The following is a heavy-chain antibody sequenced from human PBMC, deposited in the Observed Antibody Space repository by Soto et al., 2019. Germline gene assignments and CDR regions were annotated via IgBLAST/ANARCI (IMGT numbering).Heavy chain of an antibody. CDR3: ARTLGYCSGGTCFHQFRFVLSFYP. CDR1: GGTFSSYA. V-gene: IGHV1-69*13. CDR2: IIPIFGTT. Sequence: ASVKVSCKASGGTFSSYAISWVRQAPGQGLEWMGGIIPIFGTTNYAQKFQGRVTITADESTSTAYMELSSLRSEDTAVYYCARTLGYCSGGTCFHQFRFVLSFYPWG. D-gene: IGHD2-15*01. J-gene: IGHJ5*02.